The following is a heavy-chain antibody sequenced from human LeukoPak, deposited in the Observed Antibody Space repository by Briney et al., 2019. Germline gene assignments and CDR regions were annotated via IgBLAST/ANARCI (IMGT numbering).Heavy chain of an antibody. D-gene: IGHD3-16*01. J-gene: IGHJ4*02. Sequence: PGGSLRLSCAASGFTFNTYSMIWVRQAPGKGLEWVGRIRNKANSYTTEYAASVKGRFTISRDDSKNSLYLQMNSLKTEDTAVYYCAQSGSYAAFDYWGQGTLVTVSS. CDR2: IRNKANSYTT. V-gene: IGHV3-72*01. CDR3: AQSGSYAAFDY. CDR1: GFTFNTYS.